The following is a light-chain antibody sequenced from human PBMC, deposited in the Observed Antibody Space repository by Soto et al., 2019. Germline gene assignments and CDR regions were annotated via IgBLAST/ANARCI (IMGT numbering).Light chain of an antibody. Sequence: DIQLTHSPSFLSASVGDRVTITCRASQGISSYLAWYQQKPGKAPKLLIYAASTLQSGVPSRFSGSGSGTDFTLTVSSLEPEDFAVYHCLQRSIGFNFGPGTKVDIK. J-gene: IGKJ3*01. V-gene: IGKV1-9*01. CDR2: AAS. CDR1: QGISSY. CDR3: LQRSIGFN.